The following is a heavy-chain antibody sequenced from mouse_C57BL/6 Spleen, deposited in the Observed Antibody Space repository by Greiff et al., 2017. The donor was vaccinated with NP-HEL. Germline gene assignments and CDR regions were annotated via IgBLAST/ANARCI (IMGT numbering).Heavy chain of an antibody. J-gene: IGHJ4*01. CDR2: IYPSDSET. Sequence: VKLQQPGAELVRPGSSVKLSCKASGYTFTSYWMDWVKQRPGQGLEWIGNIYPSDSETHYNQKFKDKATLTVDKSSSTAYMQLSSLTSEDSAVYYCARGGSSGPYYAMDYWGQGTSVTVSS. CDR3: ARGGSSGPYYAMDY. V-gene: IGHV1-61*01. CDR1: GYTFTSYW. D-gene: IGHD3-2*02.